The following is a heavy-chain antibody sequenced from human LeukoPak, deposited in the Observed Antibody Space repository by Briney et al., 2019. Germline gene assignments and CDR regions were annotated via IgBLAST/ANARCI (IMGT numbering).Heavy chain of an antibody. CDR1: GGSISSYY. CDR2: IYTSGST. Sequence: SETLSLTCTVSGGSISSYYWSWIRQPAAKGLEWIGRIYTSGSTNYNPSLKSRVTMSVDTSKNQFSLKLSSVTAADTAVYYCAREEGSGSLSYYYGMDVWGQGTTVTVSS. J-gene: IGHJ6*02. D-gene: IGHD3-10*01. V-gene: IGHV4-4*07. CDR3: AREEGSGSLSYYYGMDV.